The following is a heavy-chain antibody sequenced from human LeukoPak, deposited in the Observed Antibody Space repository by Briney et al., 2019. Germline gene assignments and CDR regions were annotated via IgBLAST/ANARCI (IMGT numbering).Heavy chain of an antibody. V-gene: IGHV3-23*01. CDR2: VSDRGGST. CDR3: AKAGSGWSNSDY. D-gene: IGHD6-19*01. CDR1: GFIFSNFA. J-gene: IGHJ4*02. Sequence: GGSLRLSCAASGFIFSNFAMNWVRQAPGKGLEWVSAVSDRGGSTYYADSVKGRFTISRDNFQSTLYLQMNRLRADDTALYYCAKAGSGWSNSDYWGQGALVTVSS.